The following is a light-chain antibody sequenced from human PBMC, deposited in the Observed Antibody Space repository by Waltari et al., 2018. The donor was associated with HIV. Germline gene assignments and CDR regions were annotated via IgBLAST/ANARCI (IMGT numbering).Light chain of an antibody. CDR3: QQRSNWPPA. V-gene: IGKV3-11*01. J-gene: IGKJ4*01. CDR2: DAS. Sequence: EIVLTQSPATLSLSPGERATLSCRPSQSVSSYFAWYQQKPGQAPRLLIYDASMGATGFPARFSGSGSGTDFTLTINSLGPEDFAVYYCQQRSNWPPAFGGGTKVEIK. CDR1: QSVSSY.